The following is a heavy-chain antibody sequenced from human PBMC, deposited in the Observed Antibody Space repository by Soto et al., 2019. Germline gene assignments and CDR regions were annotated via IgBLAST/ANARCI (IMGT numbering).Heavy chain of an antibody. D-gene: IGHD1-26*01. V-gene: IGHV3-23*01. CDR2: ISFSGDNT. CDR1: GFIFTDYA. CDR3: AKIAFVGSFGFDLARDD. J-gene: IGHJ4*02. Sequence: GGSLRLSCVASGFIFTDYAMSWFRQVPGKGLEWAAGISFSGDNTNYADSVKGRFITSRDNSKNTLYLLMNRLTTEDIAIYYCAKIAFVGSFGFDLARDDCGQRILVIVAS.